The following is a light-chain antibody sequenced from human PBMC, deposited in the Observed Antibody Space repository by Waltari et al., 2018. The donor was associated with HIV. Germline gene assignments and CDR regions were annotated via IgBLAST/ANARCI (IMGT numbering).Light chain of an antibody. CDR2: GNT. J-gene: IGLJ3*02. V-gene: IGLV1-40*01. Sequence: QSVLTQPPSVSGAPGRKVTISCTGSSSNIGAGHDVYWYQQCPGTAPKVLIYGNTNRPSGVPDRFSGSKSGNSASLAITGLQADDEADYYCQSYDSSLNGWVFGGGTKLTV. CDR1: SSNIGAGHD. CDR3: QSYDSSLNGWV.